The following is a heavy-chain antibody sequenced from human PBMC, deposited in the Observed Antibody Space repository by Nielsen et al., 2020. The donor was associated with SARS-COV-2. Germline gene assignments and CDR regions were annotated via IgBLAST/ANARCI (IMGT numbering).Heavy chain of an antibody. Sequence: SGPTLVQPTPTLTLTCTFSGFSLSTSAVGVGWIRQPPGKALEWLAVIYWNDDKRYSPSLRSRLTITKDTPKNQVDLSMTNMDPVDTATYYCAHVSKLYCGGDCETFDIWGQGTMVTVPS. J-gene: IGHJ3*02. D-gene: IGHD2-21*01. CDR1: GFSLSTSAVG. CDR2: IYWNDDK. V-gene: IGHV2-5*01. CDR3: AHVSKLYCGGDCETFDI.